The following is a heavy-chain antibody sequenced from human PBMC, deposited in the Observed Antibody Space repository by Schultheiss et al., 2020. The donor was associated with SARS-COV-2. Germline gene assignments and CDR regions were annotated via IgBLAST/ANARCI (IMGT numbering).Heavy chain of an antibody. D-gene: IGHD2-2*01. CDR2: ISYDGSNK. J-gene: IGHJ3*02. CDR3: ACPYVGTRNSLHI. CDR1: GFSFTTSW. V-gene: IGHV3-30*03. Sequence: GESLKISCAASGFSFTTSWMNWVRQAPGKGLEWVAVISYDGSNKYYADSVKGRFTISRDNSKNTLYLQMNSLRTEDTAVYYCACPYVGTRNSLHIWGRGTMVTVSS.